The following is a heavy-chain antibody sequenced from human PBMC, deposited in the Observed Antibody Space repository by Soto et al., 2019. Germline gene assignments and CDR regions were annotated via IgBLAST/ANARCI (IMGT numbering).Heavy chain of an antibody. Sequence: PXXTLSLPCAVCGGSVSSTNCWTWVRQPPGKRLEWIGEIYHSGSPTYSPSLRGRATISVDKSKNQFSLKLNSMTAADTAVYYCARHNYGSGSTYFDYWGQGTLVTAPQ. CDR3: ARHNYGSGSTYFDY. D-gene: IGHD3-10*01. CDR2: IYHSGSP. J-gene: IGHJ4*02. V-gene: IGHV4-4*02. CDR1: GGSVSSTNC.